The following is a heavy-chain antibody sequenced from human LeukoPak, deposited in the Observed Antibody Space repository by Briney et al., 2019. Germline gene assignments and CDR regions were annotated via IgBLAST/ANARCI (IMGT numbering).Heavy chain of an antibody. CDR3: ARDMRGSYSLSDY. V-gene: IGHV3-48*02. CDR2: ICMSSSNI. J-gene: IGHJ4*02. CDR1: GFTFSSYS. D-gene: IGHD1-26*01. Sequence: PGGSLRLSCAASGFTFSSYSMNWVRQAPGKGLEWVSYICMSSSNIYYAGSVKGRFIITRDNAKNSLYLQMNSLRDEDTAVYYCARDMRGSYSLSDYWGQGTLVTVSS.